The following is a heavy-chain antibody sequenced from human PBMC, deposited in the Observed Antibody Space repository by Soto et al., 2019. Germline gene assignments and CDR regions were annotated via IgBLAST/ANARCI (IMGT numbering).Heavy chain of an antibody. CDR2: ISGSGGST. J-gene: IGHJ5*02. Sequence: GGSLRLSCAASGFTFSSYAMSWVRQAPGKGLEWVSAISGSGGSTYYADSAKGRFTISRDNSKNTLYLQMNSLRAEDTAVYYCAKHPSYSSSSFRWFDPWGQGTLVTVSS. V-gene: IGHV3-23*01. D-gene: IGHD6-6*01. CDR3: AKHPSYSSSSFRWFDP. CDR1: GFTFSSYA.